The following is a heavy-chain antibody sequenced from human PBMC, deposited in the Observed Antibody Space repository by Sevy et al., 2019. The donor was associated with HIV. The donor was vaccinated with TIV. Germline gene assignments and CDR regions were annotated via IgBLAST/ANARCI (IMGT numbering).Heavy chain of an antibody. D-gene: IGHD1-26*01. CDR3: AGENAWARGYS. J-gene: IGHJ4*02. CDR1: GGSITSLY. V-gene: IGHV4-59*08. Sequence: SETLSLTCTVSGGSITSLYWGWIRQPPGKGLEWIANIYYIGNTNYNPSLKSRVTRSLDTSKNQFSLRLSSVTAADTAIYYCAGENAWARGYSWGQGTLVTVSS. CDR2: IYYIGNT.